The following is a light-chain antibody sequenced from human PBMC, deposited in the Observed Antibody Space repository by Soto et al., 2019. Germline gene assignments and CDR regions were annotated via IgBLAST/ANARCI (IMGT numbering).Light chain of an antibody. Sequence: DVVMTQSPLSLPVTLGQPASISCRSSRSLLYSDGNTYLNWFQQRPGQPPRRLIYKVSNRDSGVPDRFSGSWSHTDFTRKIIRVEADDVGVYYCIQGVYWPQGRAFGQGTKVEIK. J-gene: IGKJ1*01. CDR2: KVS. CDR3: IQGVYWPQGRA. CDR1: RSLLYSDGNTY. V-gene: IGKV2-30*01.